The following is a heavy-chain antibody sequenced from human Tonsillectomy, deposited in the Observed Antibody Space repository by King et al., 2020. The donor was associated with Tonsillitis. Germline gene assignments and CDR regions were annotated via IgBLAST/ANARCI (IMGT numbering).Heavy chain of an antibody. CDR1: GFTFSSYG. D-gene: IGHD4-17*01. J-gene: IGHJ4*02. CDR3: ALLAYGDSTTSFDY. Sequence: VQLVESGGGVVQPGRSLRVSCAASGFTFSSYGMHWVRQAPGKVLEWVAVISYDGSNKYYADSVKGRFTISRDNSKNTLYLHMNSLRAEDTAVYYCALLAYGDSTTSFDYWGQGTLVTVSS. CDR2: ISYDGSNK. V-gene: IGHV3-30*03.